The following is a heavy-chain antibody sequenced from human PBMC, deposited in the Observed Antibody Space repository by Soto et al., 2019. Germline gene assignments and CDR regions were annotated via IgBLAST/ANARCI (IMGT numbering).Heavy chain of an antibody. CDR3: ARGKRDYDSSGYYYFDY. V-gene: IGHV1-69*01. Sequence: QVQLVQSGAEVKKPGSSVKVSCKASGGTFSSYAISWVRQAPGQGLEWMGGIIPIFGTANYAQKFQGRVTNTADESTSGAYMELSSLRSEDTAVYYCARGKRDYDSSGYYYFDYWGQVSPVTVSS. J-gene: IGHJ4*02. D-gene: IGHD3-22*01. CDR2: IIPIFGTA. CDR1: GGTFSSYA.